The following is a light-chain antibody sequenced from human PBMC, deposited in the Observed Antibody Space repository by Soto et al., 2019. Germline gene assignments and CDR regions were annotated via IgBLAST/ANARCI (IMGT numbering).Light chain of an antibody. Sequence: EVVLTHSPGTLSLSPVERATTPSRASQRVSNSYLAWYQQKPGQAPRLLIYGASNRATGIPDRFSGSGSGTDFTLTISRLEPEDFAVYYCQQYGSSGTFGQGTKVDIK. CDR1: QRVSNSY. CDR2: GAS. J-gene: IGKJ1*01. CDR3: QQYGSSGT. V-gene: IGKV3-20*01.